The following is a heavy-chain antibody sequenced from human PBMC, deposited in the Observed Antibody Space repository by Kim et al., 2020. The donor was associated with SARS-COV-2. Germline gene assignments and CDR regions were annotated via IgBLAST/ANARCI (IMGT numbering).Heavy chain of an antibody. D-gene: IGHD3-22*01. CDR1: GGSISSYY. V-gene: IGHV4-59*13. Sequence: SETLSLTCTVSGGSISSYYWSWIRQPPGKGLEWIGYIYYSGSTNYNPSLKSRVTISVDTSKNQFSLKLSTVTAADTAVYYCARVGSYYYDSSGPYFDCWGQGTLVTVSS. CDR3: ARVGSYYYDSSGPYFDC. J-gene: IGHJ4*02. CDR2: IYYSGST.